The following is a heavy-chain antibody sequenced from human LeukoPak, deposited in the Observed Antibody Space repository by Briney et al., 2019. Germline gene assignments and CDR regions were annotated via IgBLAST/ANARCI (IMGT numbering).Heavy chain of an antibody. V-gene: IGHV1-2*02. D-gene: IGHD6-6*01. CDR3: ARVPDSNSEEDY. J-gene: IGHJ4*02. CDR2: INPNSGGT. Sequence: ASVKVSCKASGYTFTGYYMHWVRQAPGQGLEWMGWINPNSGGTNYAQKFQGRVTMTRDTSISTAYMELSRLKSDDTAVYYCARVPDSNSEEDYWGQGTLVTVSS. CDR1: GYTFTGYY.